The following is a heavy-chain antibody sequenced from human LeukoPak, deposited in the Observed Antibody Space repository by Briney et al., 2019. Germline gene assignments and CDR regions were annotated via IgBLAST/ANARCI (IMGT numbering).Heavy chain of an antibody. D-gene: IGHD3-22*01. CDR3: ARGTGNYYYDSSGYYSHFDY. CDR1: GFTFMRYA. Sequence: TGGSLRLSCAASGFTFMRYAMHWVRQAPGKGLEWVAVISYDGSNKYYADSVKGRFTISRDNSKNTLYLQMNSLRAEDTAVYYCARGTGNYYYDSSGYYSHFDYWGQGTLVTVSS. V-gene: IGHV3-30*01. CDR2: ISYDGSNK. J-gene: IGHJ4*02.